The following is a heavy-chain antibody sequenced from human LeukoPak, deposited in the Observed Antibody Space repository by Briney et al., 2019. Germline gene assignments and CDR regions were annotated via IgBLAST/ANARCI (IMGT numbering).Heavy chain of an antibody. CDR3: ARVDGLDWNYEDYYYMDV. CDR2: ISSSSSYI. CDR1: GFTFSSYS. D-gene: IGHD1-7*01. V-gene: IGHV3-21*01. Sequence: GGSLRLSCAASGFTFSSYSMNWVRQAPGKGLERVSSISSSSSYIYYADSVKGRFTISRDNAKNSLYLQMNSLRAEDTAVYYCARVDGLDWNYEDYYYMDVWGKGTTVTVSS. J-gene: IGHJ6*03.